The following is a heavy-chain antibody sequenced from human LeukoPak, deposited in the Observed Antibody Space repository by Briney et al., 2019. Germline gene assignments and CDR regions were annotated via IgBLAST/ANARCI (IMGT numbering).Heavy chain of an antibody. CDR2: INPNSGGT. CDR3: ARESLHQQLAFMC. D-gene: IGHD6-13*01. V-gene: IGHV1-2*02. J-gene: IGHJ4*02. Sequence: GASVKVSCKASGYTFTGYYMHWVRQAPGQGLEWMGWINPNSGGTNYAQKFQGRVTMTRDTSISTAYMELSRLRSDDTAVYYCARESLHQQLAFMCWGQGTLVTVSS. CDR1: GYTFTGYY.